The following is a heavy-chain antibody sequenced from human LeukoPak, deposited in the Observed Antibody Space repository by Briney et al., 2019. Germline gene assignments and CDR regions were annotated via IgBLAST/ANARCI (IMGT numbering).Heavy chain of an antibody. Sequence: ASVKVSCKASGYTFTGYYMHWVRQAPGQGLEWMGWINPNSGGTNYAQNFQGRVTMTRDTSISTAYMELSRLRSDDTAVYYCARDGLKGSSWYQDYWGQGTLVTVSS. J-gene: IGHJ4*02. V-gene: IGHV1-2*02. CDR1: GYTFTGYY. CDR3: ARDGLKGSSWYQDY. CDR2: INPNSGGT. D-gene: IGHD6-13*01.